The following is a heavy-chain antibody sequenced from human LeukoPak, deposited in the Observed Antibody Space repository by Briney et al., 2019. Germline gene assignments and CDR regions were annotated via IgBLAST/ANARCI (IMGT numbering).Heavy chain of an antibody. J-gene: IGHJ4*02. CDR1: GYTFTGYY. CDR2: INPNSGGT. D-gene: IGHD6-13*01. CDR3: ARDFDSSSWLSY. V-gene: IGHV1-2*02. Sequence: ASVKVSCKASGYTFTGYYMHWVQQAPGQGLEWMGWINPNSGGTNYAQKFQGRVTMTRDTSISTAYMELSRLRSDDTAVYYCARDFDSSSWLSYWGQGTLVTVSS.